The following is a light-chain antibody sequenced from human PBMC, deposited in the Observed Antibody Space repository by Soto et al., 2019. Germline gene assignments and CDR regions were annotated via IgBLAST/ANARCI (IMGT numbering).Light chain of an antibody. V-gene: IGLV2-14*01. CDR3: ASFRSGTILV. Sequence: QSALTQPASVSGSPGQSITISCTGTSSDVGGYNYVSWYQQHPGKAPKLMIYEVSNRPSGVSKRFSGSKAGNTASLTISGLLDDDEADYFCASFRSGTILVFGTGTKLTVL. CDR2: EVS. CDR1: SSDVGGYNY. J-gene: IGLJ1*01.